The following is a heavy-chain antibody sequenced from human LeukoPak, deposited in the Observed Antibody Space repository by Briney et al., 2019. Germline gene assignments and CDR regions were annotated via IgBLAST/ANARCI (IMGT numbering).Heavy chain of an antibody. CDR3: ARERGEVDYYDSSGYSGSYNWFDP. Sequence: GASVKVSCKASGYTFTSYAMHWVRQAPGQRLEWMGWINAGNGNTKYSQEFQGRVTITRDTSASTAYMELSSLRSEDMAVYYCARERGEVDYYDSSGYSGSYNWFDPWGQGTLVTVSS. CDR1: GYTFTSYA. D-gene: IGHD3-22*01. V-gene: IGHV1-3*03. CDR2: INAGNGNT. J-gene: IGHJ5*02.